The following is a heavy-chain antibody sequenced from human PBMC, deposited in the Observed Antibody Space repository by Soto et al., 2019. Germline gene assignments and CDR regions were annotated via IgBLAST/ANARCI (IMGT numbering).Heavy chain of an antibody. CDR2: IYFDGSNK. CDR3: VRDIWDTSGWYFDY. D-gene: IGHD6-19*01. V-gene: IGHV3-33*01. J-gene: IGHJ4*02. Sequence: QVQLVESGGGVVQPGRSLRLSCAASGFPFSPYGMHWVRQAPGKGLEWVALIYFDGSNKYYSDSVKGRFTISRDNSNNTLYLHMNSLRAEDTATYYCVRDIWDTSGWYFDYWGQGALVTVSS. CDR1: GFPFSPYG.